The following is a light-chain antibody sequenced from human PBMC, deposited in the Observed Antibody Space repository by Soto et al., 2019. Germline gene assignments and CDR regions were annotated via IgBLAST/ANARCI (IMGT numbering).Light chain of an antibody. Sequence: QSVLTQPPSASGTPGQRVTISCSGSSSNIGSNYVYWYQQLPGTAPKLLIYRNNQRPSGVPDRFSGSKSGTSASLAISGLRSEDEADYYSAAWDDSLSGVVFGGGTKVTVL. CDR1: SSNIGSNY. CDR2: RNN. CDR3: AAWDDSLSGVV. V-gene: IGLV1-47*01. J-gene: IGLJ2*01.